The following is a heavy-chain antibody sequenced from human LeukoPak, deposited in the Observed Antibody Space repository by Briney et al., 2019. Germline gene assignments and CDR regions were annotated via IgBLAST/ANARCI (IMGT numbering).Heavy chain of an antibody. CDR3: AKGGTNYYDSSGILY. D-gene: IGHD3-22*01. CDR2: LSGSGGST. CDR1: GFTFSSYG. J-gene: IGHJ4*02. V-gene: IGHV3-23*01. Sequence: GGSLRLSCAASGFTFSSYGMSWVRQAPGKGLEWVSGLSGSGGSTYYADSVKGRFTISRDNSKNTLYLQMNSLRAEDTAVYYCAKGGTNYYDSSGILYWGQGTLVTVSS.